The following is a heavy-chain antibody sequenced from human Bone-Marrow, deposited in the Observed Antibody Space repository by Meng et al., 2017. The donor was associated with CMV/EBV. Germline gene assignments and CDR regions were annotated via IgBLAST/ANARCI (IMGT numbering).Heavy chain of an antibody. D-gene: IGHD6-13*01. Sequence: SVKVSCKASGGTFSSYTISWVRQAPGQGLEWMGRIIPILGIANYAQKFQGRVTITADKSTGTAYMELSSLRSEDTAVYYCARAAAGLYYYYGMDVWGQGTTVTVSS. CDR1: GGTFSSYT. CDR2: IIPILGIA. J-gene: IGHJ6*02. V-gene: IGHV1-69*02. CDR3: ARAAAGLYYYYGMDV.